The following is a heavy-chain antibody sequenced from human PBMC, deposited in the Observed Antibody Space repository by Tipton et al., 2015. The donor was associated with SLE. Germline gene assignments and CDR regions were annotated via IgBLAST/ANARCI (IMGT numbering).Heavy chain of an antibody. V-gene: IGHV4-39*07. J-gene: IGHJ4*02. Sequence: TLSLTCTVSGGSISSSSYYWGWIRQPPGKGLEWIGSIYYSGSTYYNPSLKSRVTISVDTSKNQFSLKLSSVTAADTAVYYCARENHYYDSSGYYYGYYFDYWGQGTLVTVSS. CDR3: ARENHYYDSSGYYYGYYFDY. CDR1: GGSISSSSYY. CDR2: IYYSGST. D-gene: IGHD3-22*01.